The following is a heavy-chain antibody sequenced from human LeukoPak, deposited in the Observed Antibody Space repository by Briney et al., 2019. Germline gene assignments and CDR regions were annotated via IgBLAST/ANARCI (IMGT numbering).Heavy chain of an antibody. CDR1: GFTFSSYS. CDR3: ATFLLDSTSYVLSDS. D-gene: IGHD3-22*01. J-gene: IGHJ4*02. CDR2: ISSSSSYI. V-gene: IGHV3-21*04. Sequence: PGGSLRLSCAASGFTFSSYSMNWVRQAPGKGLEWVSSISSSSSYIYYADSVKGRFTISRDNSKNTLYLQMNSLRAEDTAVYYCATFLLDSTSYVLSDSWGQGTLVTVSS.